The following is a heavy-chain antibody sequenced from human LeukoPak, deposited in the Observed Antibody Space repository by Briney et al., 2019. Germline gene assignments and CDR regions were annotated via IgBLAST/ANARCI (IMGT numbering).Heavy chain of an antibody. CDR1: GGSVNSGNYY. CDR2: IYTSGST. Sequence: SETLSLTCTVSGGSVNSGNYYWTWIRQPAGKRLEWIGRIYTSGSTNHNPSLKSRVTISIDASKNQFSLRLTSVTAADTAVYYCTRGGELMNFWGQGTLVTVSS. J-gene: IGHJ4*02. CDR3: TRGGELMNF. D-gene: IGHD1-26*01. V-gene: IGHV4-61*02.